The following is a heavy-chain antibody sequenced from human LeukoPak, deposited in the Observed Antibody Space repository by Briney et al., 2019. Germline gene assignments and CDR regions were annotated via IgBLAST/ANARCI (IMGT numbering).Heavy chain of an antibody. CDR2: IYTSGST. CDR1: GGSISSYY. V-gene: IGHV4-4*07. D-gene: IGHD3-10*01. J-gene: IGHJ6*03. CDR3: ARDSTDLKRYWPKGGGRGDYYYYYMDV. Sequence: PSETLSLTCTVSGGSISSYYWSWIRQPAGKGLEWIGRIYTSGSTNYNPSLKSRVTISVDTSKNQFSLKLSSVTAADTAVYYCARDSTDLKRYWPKGGGRGDYYYYYMDVWGKGTTVTISS.